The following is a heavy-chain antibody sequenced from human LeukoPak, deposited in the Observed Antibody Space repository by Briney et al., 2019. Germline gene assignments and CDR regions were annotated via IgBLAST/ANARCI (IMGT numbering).Heavy chain of an antibody. J-gene: IGHJ4*02. CDR1: GFTFSDYY. V-gene: IGHV3-11*04. CDR3: ARDGGAKKARSKGRHFDY. D-gene: IGHD6-6*01. CDR2: ISSSGSTI. Sequence: GGSLRLSCAASGFTFSDYYMSWIRQAPGKGLEWVSYISSSGSTIYYADSVKGRFTISRDNSKNTLYLQMNSLRAEDTAVYYCARDGGAKKARSKGRHFDYWGQGTLVTVSS.